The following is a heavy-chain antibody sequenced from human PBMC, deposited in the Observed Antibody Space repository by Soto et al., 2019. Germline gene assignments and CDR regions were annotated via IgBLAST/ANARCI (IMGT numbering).Heavy chain of an antibody. V-gene: IGHV3-30*18. CDR3: AKQEGVGYNYGHFDY. D-gene: IGHD1-1*01. CDR1: GFTFSSYG. J-gene: IGHJ4*02. CDR2: ISYDGSNK. Sequence: QVQLVESGGGVVQPGRSLRLSCAASGFTFSSYGIHWVRQAPGKGLEWVAVISYDGSNKYYADSVKGRFTISRDNSKNTLYLQMNSLRAEVTAVYYCAKQEGVGYNYGHFDYWGQGTLVTVSS.